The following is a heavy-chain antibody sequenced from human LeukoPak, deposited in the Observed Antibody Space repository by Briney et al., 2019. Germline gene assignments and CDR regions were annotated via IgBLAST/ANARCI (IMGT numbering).Heavy chain of an antibody. Sequence: ASVKVSCEATGYTFTSYAMNWVRQAPGQGLEWMGWINTNTGNPTYAQGFTGRFVFSLDTSVSTAYLQIGSLKAEDTALYYCARVVTPIYWYFDLWGRGTLVTVSS. J-gene: IGHJ2*01. CDR2: INTNTGNP. D-gene: IGHD5-18*01. CDR1: GYTFTSYA. CDR3: ARVVTPIYWYFDL. V-gene: IGHV7-4-1*01.